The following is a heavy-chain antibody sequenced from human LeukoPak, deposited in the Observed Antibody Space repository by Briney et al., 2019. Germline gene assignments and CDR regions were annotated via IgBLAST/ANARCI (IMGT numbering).Heavy chain of an antibody. D-gene: IGHD3-22*01. CDR3: AREGVNYDSSGLYY. J-gene: IGHJ4*02. V-gene: IGHV3-7*01. Sequence: PGGSLRLSCAASGFTFSSYAMSWVRQAPGKGLEWVANIKQDGSEKYYVDSVKGRFTISRDNAKNSLYLQMNSLRAEDTAVYYCAREGVNYDSSGLYYWGQGTLVTVSS. CDR2: IKQDGSEK. CDR1: GFTFSSYA.